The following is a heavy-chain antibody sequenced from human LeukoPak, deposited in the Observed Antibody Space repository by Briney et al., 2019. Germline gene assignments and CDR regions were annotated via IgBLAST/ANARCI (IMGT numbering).Heavy chain of an antibody. CDR2: ISGSGGST. J-gene: IGHJ6*02. Sequence: GGSLRLSCAASGFTFSSYAMSWVRRAPGKGLEWVSAISGSGGSTYYADSVKGRFTISRDNSKNTLYLQMNSLRAEDTAVYYCAKVWSYFYYYYGMDVWGQGTTVTVSS. CDR3: AKVWSYFYYYYGMDV. CDR1: GFTFSSYA. D-gene: IGHD3-16*01. V-gene: IGHV3-23*01.